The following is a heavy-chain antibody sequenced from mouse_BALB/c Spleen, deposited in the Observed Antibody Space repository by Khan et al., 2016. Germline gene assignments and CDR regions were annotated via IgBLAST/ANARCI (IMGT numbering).Heavy chain of an antibody. CDR3: AINCFDGSLFDV. V-gene: IGHV9-2-1*01. CDR2: INTETGEP. CDR1: GYTFTDFS. J-gene: IGHJ1*01. Sequence: QIQLVQSGPELKKPGETVKISCRASGYTFTDFSMHWVKQTPGKGLKWMGWINTETGEPAYADDFKGRFAFSLETSASTANLQINNLENEETATYFYAINCFDGSLFDVWGAGTTVTVSS. D-gene: IGHD1-1*02.